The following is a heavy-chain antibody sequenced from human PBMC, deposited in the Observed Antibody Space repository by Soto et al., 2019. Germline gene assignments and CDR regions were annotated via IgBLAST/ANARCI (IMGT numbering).Heavy chain of an antibody. CDR2: ISGSGSGP. Sequence: EVLLLESGGGLVQPGGSLRLSCAASGFTFSNYDMGCGSQAPGKGLELVSFISGSGSGPYYADSVKGLFTLSRDNAENTLYLQMTSLRVEDTAVYYCAKLQSWRALDYWGQGTLVTVSS. J-gene: IGHJ4*02. D-gene: IGHD6-13*01. CDR3: AKLQSWRALDY. CDR1: GFTFSNYD. V-gene: IGHV3-23*01.